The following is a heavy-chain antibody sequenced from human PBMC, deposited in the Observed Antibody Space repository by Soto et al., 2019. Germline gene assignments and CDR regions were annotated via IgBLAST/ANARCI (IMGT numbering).Heavy chain of an antibody. V-gene: IGHV4-34*01. CDR1: GGSFSGYY. J-gene: IGHJ4*02. CDR3: ARVRKRSIVAFH. CDR2: INHSGST. Sequence: SETLSLTCAVYGGSFSGYYWSWIRQPPGKGLEWIGEINHSGSTNYNPSLKSRVTISVDTSKNQFSLKLSSVTAADTAVYYCARVRKRSIVAFHWGQGTQVTVSS. D-gene: IGHD2-21*01.